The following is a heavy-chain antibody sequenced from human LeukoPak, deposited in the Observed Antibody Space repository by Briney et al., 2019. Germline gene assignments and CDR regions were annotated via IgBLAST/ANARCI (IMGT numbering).Heavy chain of an antibody. CDR1: GFTFSSYW. J-gene: IGHJ3*02. CDR2: INSDGSST. V-gene: IGHV3-74*01. Sequence: QPGGSLRLSCAASGFTFSSYWMHWVRQAPGKGLVWVSRINSDGSSTSYADSVKGRFTISRDNAKNTLYLQMNSLRAEDTAVYYCANLEGAYAFDIWGQGTMVTVSS. D-gene: IGHD4/OR15-4a*01. CDR3: ANLEGAYAFDI.